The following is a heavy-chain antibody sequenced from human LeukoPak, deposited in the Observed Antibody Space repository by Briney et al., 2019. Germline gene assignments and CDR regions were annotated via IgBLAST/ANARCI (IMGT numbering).Heavy chain of an antibody. J-gene: IGHJ4*02. CDR3: AKDRFYHGSTSYYLDY. V-gene: IGHV3-30*02. Sequence: GGSLRLSCATSGFTFDSYGMHWVRLPPGKGLEWVAFIRYDGIITYYADSVQGRFTISRDSSMNTMYLHMGSLRAEDTALYYCAKDRFYHGSTSYYLDYWGQVTLVTVSS. CDR2: IRYDGIIT. CDR1: GFTFDSYG. D-gene: IGHD3-10*01.